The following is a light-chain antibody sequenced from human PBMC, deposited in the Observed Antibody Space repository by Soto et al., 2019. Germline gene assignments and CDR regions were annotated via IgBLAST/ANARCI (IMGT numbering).Light chain of an antibody. CDR2: EGS. CDR3: CSFAGLNTLL. Sequence: QSALTQPASVSGSPGQSITISCTGTSSDVGSYNLVSWYQQHPGKAPKLMIYEGSKRPSGVSNRFSGSKSDNTASLTISGLQAEDEADYYCCSFAGLNTLLFGGGTKVTVL. CDR1: SSDVGSYNL. V-gene: IGLV2-23*01. J-gene: IGLJ2*01.